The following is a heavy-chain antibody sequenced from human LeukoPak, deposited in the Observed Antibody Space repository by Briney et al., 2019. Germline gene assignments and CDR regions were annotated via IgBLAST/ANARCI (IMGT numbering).Heavy chain of an antibody. Sequence: GGSLRLSCAASGFTFSSYSMNWVRQAPGKGLEWVSSISSSSSYIYYAGSVKGRFTISRDNAKNSLYLQMNSLRAEDTAVYYCVRGHSSSSGAFDIWGQGTMVTVSS. CDR2: ISSSSSYI. CDR3: VRGHSSSSGAFDI. V-gene: IGHV3-21*01. D-gene: IGHD6-6*01. J-gene: IGHJ3*02. CDR1: GFTFSSYS.